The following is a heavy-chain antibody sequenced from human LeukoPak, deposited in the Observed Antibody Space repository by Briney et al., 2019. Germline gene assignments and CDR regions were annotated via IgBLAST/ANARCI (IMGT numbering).Heavy chain of an antibody. CDR1: GYTFTTYW. J-gene: IGHJ4*02. Sequence: GESLKISCKASGYTFTTYWIGWVRQVPGKGLEFMGVIYPGDSDTRYRPSFQGQVTISADKSISTAYLQWSSLKASDTAMYYCARRRYYGSGSYSPDYWGQGTLVTVSS. CDR2: IYPGDSDT. D-gene: IGHD3-10*01. V-gene: IGHV5-51*01. CDR3: ARRRYYGSGSYSPDY.